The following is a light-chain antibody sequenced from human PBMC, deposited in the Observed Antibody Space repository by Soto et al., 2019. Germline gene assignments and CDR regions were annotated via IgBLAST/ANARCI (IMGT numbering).Light chain of an antibody. CDR3: QKYSSVPV. Sequence: DIQMTQSPTSLSASVGDRVTITCRASQGIRNFVAWYQQKPGKAPKLLIYAASTLQSGVPSRFSGSGSGTDFILTINGLQPDDVATYSCQKYSSVPVFGPGSKVEIK. V-gene: IGKV1-27*01. J-gene: IGKJ3*01. CDR2: AAS. CDR1: QGIRNF.